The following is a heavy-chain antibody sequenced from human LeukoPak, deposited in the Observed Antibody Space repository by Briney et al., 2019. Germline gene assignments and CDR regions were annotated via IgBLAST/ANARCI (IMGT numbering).Heavy chain of an antibody. CDR1: GYTFTGYY. J-gene: IGHJ4*02. CDR2: INPNSGGT. Sequence: ASVKVSCKASGYTFTGYYMHWVRQAPGQGLGWMGWINPNSGGTNYAQKFQGRVTMTRDTSISTAYMELSRLRSDDTAVYYCARGLRDVTIFGVVTPRYYFDYWGQGTLVTVSS. D-gene: IGHD3-3*01. V-gene: IGHV1-2*02. CDR3: ARGLRDVTIFGVVTPRYYFDY.